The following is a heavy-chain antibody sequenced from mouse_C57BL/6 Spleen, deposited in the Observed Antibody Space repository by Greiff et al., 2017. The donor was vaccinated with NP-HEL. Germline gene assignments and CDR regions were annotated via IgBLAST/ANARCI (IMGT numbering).Heavy chain of an antibody. D-gene: IGHD2-5*01. J-gene: IGHJ2*01. CDR1: GYTFTSYW. Sequence: VQLQQPGAELVKPGASVKLSCKASGYTFTSYWMQWVKQRPGQGLEWIGEIDPSDSYTNYNQKFKGKATLTVDTSSSTAYMQLSSLTSEDSAVYYCARRDYSRNFFFDYWGQGTTLTVSS. V-gene: IGHV1-50*01. CDR3: ARRDYSRNFFFDY. CDR2: IDPSDSYT.